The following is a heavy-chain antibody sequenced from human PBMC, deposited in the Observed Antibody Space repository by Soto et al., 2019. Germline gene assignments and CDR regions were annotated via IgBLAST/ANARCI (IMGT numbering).Heavy chain of an antibody. CDR1: GGSFSGYY. V-gene: IGHV4-34*01. CDR3: ARGSNCSGGSCYGLSWFDP. Sequence: SETLSLTCAVYGGSFSGYYWSWIRQPPGKGLEWIGEINHSGSTNYNPSLKSRVTISVDTSKNQFSLRLSSVTAADTAVYYCARGSNCSGGSCYGLSWFDPWGQGTLVTVSS. J-gene: IGHJ5*02. D-gene: IGHD2-15*01. CDR2: INHSGST.